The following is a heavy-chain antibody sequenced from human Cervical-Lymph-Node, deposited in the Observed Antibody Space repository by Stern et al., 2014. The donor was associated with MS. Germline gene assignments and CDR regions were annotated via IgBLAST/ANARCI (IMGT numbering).Heavy chain of an antibody. CDR3: ARQPDYSDFLDF. CDR2: INGGPGTT. Sequence: QVHLVQSGAEVKKPGASMTISCKTSGYNFIDHAIHWVRQAPGPRLEWMGWINGGPGTTKYSQKFQGRVSFTRDKAASAAYMDLSSLSPDDTAVYYCARQPDYSDFLDFWGQGTLVTVSS. CDR1: GYNFIDHA. D-gene: IGHD4-11*01. V-gene: IGHV1-3*01. J-gene: IGHJ4*02.